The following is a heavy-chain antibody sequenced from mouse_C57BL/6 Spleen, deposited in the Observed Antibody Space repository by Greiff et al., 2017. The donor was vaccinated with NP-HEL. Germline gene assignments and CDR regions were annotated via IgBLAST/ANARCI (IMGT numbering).Heavy chain of an antibody. J-gene: IGHJ1*03. Sequence: VQLQQSGPELVKPGASVKMSCKASGYTFTDYNMPWVKQSHGKSLEWIGYINPNNGGTSYNQKFKGKATLTVNKSSSTAYMELRSLTAEDSVVYYCARDYGSSYWYFDVWGTGTTVTVSS. CDR1: GYTFTDYN. V-gene: IGHV1-22*01. D-gene: IGHD1-1*01. CDR3: ARDYGSSYWYFDV. CDR2: INPNNGGT.